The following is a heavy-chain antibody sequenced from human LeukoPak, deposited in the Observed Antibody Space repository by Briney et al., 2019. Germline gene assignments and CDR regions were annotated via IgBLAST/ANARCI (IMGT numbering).Heavy chain of an antibody. D-gene: IGHD5-12*01. CDR3: ARDSEYSGYDLGGDFDY. J-gene: IGHJ4*02. V-gene: IGHV3-48*02. Sequence: GGSLRLSCAASGFTFSSYWMSWVRQAPGKGLEWVSYISTSSRTIYYADSVKGRFTISRDNAKNSLYLQMNSLRDEDTAVYYCARDSEYSGYDLGGDFDYWGQGTLVTVSS. CDR2: ISTSSRTI. CDR1: GFTFSSYW.